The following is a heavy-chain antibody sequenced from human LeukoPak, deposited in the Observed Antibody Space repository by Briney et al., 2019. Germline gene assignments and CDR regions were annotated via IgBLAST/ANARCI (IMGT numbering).Heavy chain of an antibody. Sequence: ASVKVSCKASGYTFTGFYIHWVRQAPGQGLEWMGWINPNSGGTNYAQKFPDRVTMTRDTSISTAYMELSSLKSDDTAVYYCARPLTTSGWYFDLWGRGTLVTVSS. CDR1: GYTFTGFY. V-gene: IGHV1-2*02. CDR3: ARPLTTSGWYFDL. D-gene: IGHD1-14*01. CDR2: INPNSGGT. J-gene: IGHJ2*01.